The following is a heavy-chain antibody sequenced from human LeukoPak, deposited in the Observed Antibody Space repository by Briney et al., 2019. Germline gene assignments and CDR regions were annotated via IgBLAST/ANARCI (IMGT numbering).Heavy chain of an antibody. D-gene: IGHD2-15*01. CDR3: ARSVEGYCRGGSCYYYSYYMDA. V-gene: IGHV4-59*01. CDR1: GGSISSYY. J-gene: IGHJ6*03. CDR2: IYYSGST. Sequence: PSETLSLTCTVSGGSISSYYWSWIRQPPGKGLEWIGYIYYSGSTNYNPSLKSRVTISVDTSKNQFSLKLSSVTAADTAVYYCARSVEGYCRGGSCYYYSYYMDAWGKGTTVTVSS.